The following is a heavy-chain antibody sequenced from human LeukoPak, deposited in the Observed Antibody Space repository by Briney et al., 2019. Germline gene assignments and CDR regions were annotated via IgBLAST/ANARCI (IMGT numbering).Heavy chain of an antibody. CDR2: TYYRSKWYN. D-gene: IGHD3-22*01. CDR3: AREGGAEYYYDSSGYYYD. CDR1: GDSVSSNSAA. V-gene: IGHV6-1*01. J-gene: IGHJ4*02. Sequence: SQTLSLTCAISGDSVSSNSAAWNWIRQSPSRGLEWLGRTYYRSKWYNDYAVSVKSRITINPDTSKNQFSLQLNSVTPEDTAVYYCAREGGAEYYYDSSGYYYDWGQGTLVTVSS.